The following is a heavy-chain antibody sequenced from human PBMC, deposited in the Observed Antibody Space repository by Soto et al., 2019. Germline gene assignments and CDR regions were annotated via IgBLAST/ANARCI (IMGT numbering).Heavy chain of an antibody. CDR1: GYSFTSYW. V-gene: IGHV5-51*01. Sequence: GESLKISCKGSGYSFTSYWIGWVRQMPGKGLEWMGIIYPGDSDTRYSPSFQGQVTISADKSISTAYLQWSSLKASDTAMYYCARLSVVGATKTRYFDYWGQGTLVTVSS. D-gene: IGHD1-26*01. CDR3: ARLSVVGATKTRYFDY. CDR2: IYPGDSDT. J-gene: IGHJ4*02.